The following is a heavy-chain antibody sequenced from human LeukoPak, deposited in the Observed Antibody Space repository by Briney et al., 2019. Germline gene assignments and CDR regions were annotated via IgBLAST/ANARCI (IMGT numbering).Heavy chain of an antibody. CDR3: ARDFYYDSSDHGGDY. V-gene: IGHV1-18*01. J-gene: IGHJ4*02. CDR2: ISAYNGNT. CDR1: GYTFSNYG. D-gene: IGHD3-22*01. Sequence: GASVKVPCKASGYTFSNYGITWVRQAPGQGLEWMGWISAYNGNTNYAQKFQGRVTMTTDTYTSTAYMELRSLRSDDTAVFYCARDFYYDSSDHGGDYWGQGTLVTVSS.